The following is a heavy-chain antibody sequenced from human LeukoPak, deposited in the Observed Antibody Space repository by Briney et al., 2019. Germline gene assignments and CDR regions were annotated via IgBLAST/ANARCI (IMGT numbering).Heavy chain of an antibody. CDR2: INHSGST. V-gene: IGHV4-34*01. CDR1: GGSFSGYY. CDR3: ARRRYIAVAGTGGGHLSN. D-gene: IGHD6-19*01. Sequence: SETLSLTCAVYGGSFSGYYWSWIRQPPGKGLEWIGEINHSGSTNYNPSLKSRVTISVDTSKNQFSLKLSPVTAADTAVYYCARRRYIAVAGTGGGHLSNWGQGTLVTVSS. J-gene: IGHJ4*02.